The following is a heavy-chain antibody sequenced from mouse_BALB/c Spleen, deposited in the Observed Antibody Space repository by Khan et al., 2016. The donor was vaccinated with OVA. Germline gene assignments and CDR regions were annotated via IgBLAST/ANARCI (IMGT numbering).Heavy chain of an antibody. CDR2: VSSGGSFT. CDR3: ARQGGIYDGPFDY. V-gene: IGHV5-9-3*01. J-gene: IGHJ2*01. CDR1: GFTFSNYA. D-gene: IGHD2-3*01. Sequence: EVELVESGGGLVKPGGSLKLSCAASGFTFSNYAMSWVRQTPEKRLEWVATVSSGGSFTYSPDSVKGRFTISSDNAKNTLYLQMSRLRAEDTAMYYCARQGGIYDGPFDYWGQGTTLTVSS.